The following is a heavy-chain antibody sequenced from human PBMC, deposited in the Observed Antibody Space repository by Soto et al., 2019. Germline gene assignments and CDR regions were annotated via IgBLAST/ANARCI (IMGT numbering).Heavy chain of an antibody. D-gene: IGHD2-2*01. CDR3: ARDDPVQIVPAAPRYYYYYGMDV. V-gene: IGHV4-34*01. CDR2: INHSGST. Sequence: PSETLSLTCAVYGGSFSGYYWSWIRQPPGKGLEWIGEINHSGSTNYNPSLKSRVTISVDTSKNQFSLKLSSVTAADTAVYYCARDDPVQIVPAAPRYYYYYGMDVWGQGTTVTVSS. J-gene: IGHJ6*02. CDR1: GGSFSGYY.